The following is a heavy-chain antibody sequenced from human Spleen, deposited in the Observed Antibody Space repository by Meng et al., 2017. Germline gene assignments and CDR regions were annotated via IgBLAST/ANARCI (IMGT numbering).Heavy chain of an antibody. D-gene: IGHD2-2*01. CDR1: GGSFSGYY. CDR2: INHSGST. CDR3: ASLGYCSSTSCGRFDY. Sequence: SETLSLTCAVYGGSFSGYYWSWIRQPPGKGLEWIGEINHSGSTNYNPSLKSRVTISVDTSKNQFSLKLSSVTAADTAVYCCASLGYCSSTSCGRFDYWGQGTLVTVSS. J-gene: IGHJ4*02. V-gene: IGHV4-34*01.